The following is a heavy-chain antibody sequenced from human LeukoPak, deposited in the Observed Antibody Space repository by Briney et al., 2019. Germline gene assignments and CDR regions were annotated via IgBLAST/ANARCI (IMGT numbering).Heavy chain of an antibody. CDR1: GGSINSRGYY. Sequence: PSETLSLTCTVSGGSINSRGYYWGWFRQPPGKGLEWIGSLYYSGNTYYTPSLKSRVTFSLDTSKNQFSLKLSSVTAADTAVYYCARGGDLAYYYMDVWGKGTTVTISS. V-gene: IGHV4-39*07. CDR2: LYYSGNT. J-gene: IGHJ6*03. D-gene: IGHD3-10*01. CDR3: ARGGDLAYYYMDV.